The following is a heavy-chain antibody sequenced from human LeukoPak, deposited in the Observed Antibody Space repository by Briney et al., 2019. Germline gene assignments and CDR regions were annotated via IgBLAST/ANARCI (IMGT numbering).Heavy chain of an antibody. CDR1: GYTFTSYY. CDR3: ARVRGGGHYFDY. CDR2: INPSGGTT. J-gene: IGHJ4*02. Sequence: ASVKVSCKASGYTFTSYYVLWVRQAPGQGLEWMGIINPSGGTTNYAQKFQGRVTVTRDTSTSTVHMELSSLRSEDTAVYYCARVRGGGHYFDYWGQGALVTVPS. D-gene: IGHD3-16*01. V-gene: IGHV1-46*01.